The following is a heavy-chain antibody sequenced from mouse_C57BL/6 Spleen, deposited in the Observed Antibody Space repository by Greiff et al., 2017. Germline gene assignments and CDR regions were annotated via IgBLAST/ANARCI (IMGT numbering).Heavy chain of an antibody. J-gene: IGHJ4*01. CDR3: ARGDYYGSSYDYAMDY. D-gene: IGHD1-1*01. Sequence: VQLQQPGAELVKPGASVKMSCKASGYTFTSYWITWVKQRPGQGLEWIGDIYPGSGSTNYNEKFKSKATLTVDTSSSTAYMQLSSLTSEDSAVYYCARGDYYGSSYDYAMDYWGQGTSVTVSS. V-gene: IGHV1-55*01. CDR1: GYTFTSYW. CDR2: IYPGSGST.